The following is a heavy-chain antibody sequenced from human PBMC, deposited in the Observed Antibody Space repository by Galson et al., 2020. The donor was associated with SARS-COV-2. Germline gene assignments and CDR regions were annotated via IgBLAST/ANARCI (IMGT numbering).Heavy chain of an antibody. CDR1: GFSLSTSGMC. CDR3: ARTTIFGVVINPFDY. J-gene: IGHJ4*02. D-gene: IGHD3-3*01. Sequence: ESGPTLVKPTQTLTLTCTFSGFSLSTSGMCVSWIRQPPGKALEWLARIDWADDKYYSTSLKTRLTISKDTSKNQVVLTMTNMDPVDTATYYCARTTIFGVVINPFDYWGQGTLVTVSS. CDR2: IDWADDK. V-gene: IGHV2-70*11.